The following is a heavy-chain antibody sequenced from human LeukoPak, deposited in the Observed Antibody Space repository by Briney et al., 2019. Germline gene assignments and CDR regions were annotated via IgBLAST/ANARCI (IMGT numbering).Heavy chain of an antibody. D-gene: IGHD2-15*01. J-gene: IGHJ5*02. CDR2: IYYSGST. Sequence: PSETLSLTCTVPGGSISSYYWSWIRQPPGKGLEWIGYIYYSGSTKYNPSLKSRVTISVDTSKNQFSLKLSSVTAADTAVYYCARTVVVVAASWFDPWGQGTLVTVSS. CDR3: ARTVVVVAASWFDP. CDR1: GGSISSYY. V-gene: IGHV4-59*08.